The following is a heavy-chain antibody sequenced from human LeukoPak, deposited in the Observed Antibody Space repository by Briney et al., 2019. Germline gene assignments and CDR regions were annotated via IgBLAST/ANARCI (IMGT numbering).Heavy chain of an antibody. CDR3: ARDSSGWYYFDY. V-gene: IGHV4-39*07. CDR1: GGSISSSSYY. CDR2: IYYSGST. J-gene: IGHJ4*02. Sequence: SETLSLTCTVSGGSISSSSYYWGWIRQPPGKGLEWIGSIYYSGSTYYNPSLKSRVTISVDTSKNQFSLKLSSVTAADTAVYYCARDSSGWYYFDYWGQGTLVTVSS. D-gene: IGHD6-19*01.